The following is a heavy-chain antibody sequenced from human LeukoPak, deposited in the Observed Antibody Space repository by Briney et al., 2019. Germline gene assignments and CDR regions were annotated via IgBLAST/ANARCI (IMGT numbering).Heavy chain of an antibody. J-gene: IGHJ4*02. V-gene: IGHV1-69*05. D-gene: IGHD3-10*01. Sequence: ASVKVSFKASAGSFSSYAISWVRQAPGQGIEWMGGIIPIFGTANYAQKFQGRVTITTDESTSTAYMELSSLRSEDTAVYYCARADGNGSGSYPLYYFDYWGQGTLVTVSS. CDR1: AGSFSSYA. CDR2: IIPIFGTA. CDR3: ARADGNGSGSYPLYYFDY.